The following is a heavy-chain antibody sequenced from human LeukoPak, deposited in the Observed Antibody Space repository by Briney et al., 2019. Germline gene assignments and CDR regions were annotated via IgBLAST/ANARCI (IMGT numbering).Heavy chain of an antibody. Sequence: PSETLSLTCAVYGGSFSGYYWSWIRQSPGKGLEWIGEINHSGSTNYNPSLKSRVTISVDTSKNQFSLKLSSVTAADTAVYYCARIAVGYYYYMDVWGKGTTVTVSS. CDR1: GGSFSGYY. CDR3: ARIAVGYYYYMDV. D-gene: IGHD6-19*01. J-gene: IGHJ6*03. CDR2: INHSGST. V-gene: IGHV4-34*01.